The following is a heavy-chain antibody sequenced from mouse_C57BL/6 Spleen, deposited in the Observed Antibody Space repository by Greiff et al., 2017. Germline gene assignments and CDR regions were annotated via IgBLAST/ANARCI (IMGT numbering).Heavy chain of an antibody. CDR2: ISYSGST. Sequence: EVKVVESGPGLAKPSQTLSLTCSVTGYSITSDYWNWIRKFPGNKLEYMGYISYSGSTYYNPSLKSRISITRDTSKNQYYLQLNSVTTEDTATYYCARYGSSSYYAMDYWGQGTSVTVSS. CDR1: GYSITSDY. CDR3: ARYGSSSYYAMDY. V-gene: IGHV3-8*01. J-gene: IGHJ4*01. D-gene: IGHD1-1*01.